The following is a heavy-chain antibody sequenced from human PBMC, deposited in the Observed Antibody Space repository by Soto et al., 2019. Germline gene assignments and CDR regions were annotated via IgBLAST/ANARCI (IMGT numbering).Heavy chain of an antibody. CDR2: FIPVYRTL. Sequence: SVKVSCKASGGSFGKSAINWVRQTPGQGLEWLGGFIPVYRTLNYAQKFQGRVTITAGESTGTAYMTLSSLASDDTAVYYCATGVIWIGYFTVDSWGQGTRVTVSS. D-gene: IGHD3-3*01. V-gene: IGHV1-69*13. CDR3: ATGVIWIGYFTVDS. J-gene: IGHJ4*02. CDR1: GGSFGKSA.